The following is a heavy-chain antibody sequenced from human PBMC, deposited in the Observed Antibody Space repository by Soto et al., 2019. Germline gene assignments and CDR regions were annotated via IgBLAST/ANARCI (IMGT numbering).Heavy chain of an antibody. CDR1: GFTFSSYA. Sequence: EVKLLESGGGLVQPGGSLRLSCAASGFTFSSYAMSWVRQAPGKGLEWVSAISGSGGSTYYADSVKGRFTISRDNSKNTLYLQMNSLRAEDTAVYYCAKYGIVFYAFDIWGQGTMVTVSS. V-gene: IGHV3-23*01. J-gene: IGHJ3*02. CDR2: ISGSGGST. D-gene: IGHD3-22*01. CDR3: AKYGIVFYAFDI.